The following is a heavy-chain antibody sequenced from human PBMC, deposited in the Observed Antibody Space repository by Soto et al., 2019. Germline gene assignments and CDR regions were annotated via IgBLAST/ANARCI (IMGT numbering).Heavy chain of an antibody. CDR2: INHSGST. J-gene: IGHJ5*02. CDR3: ARGALTDMIAAAPRGWFDP. CDR1: GGSFSGYY. Sequence: PSETLSLTCAVYGGSFSGYYWSWIRQPPGKGLEWIGEINHSGSTNYNPSLKSRVTISVDTSKNQFSLKLSSVTAADTAVYYCARGALTDMIAAAPRGWFDPWGQGTLVTVSS. V-gene: IGHV4-34*01. D-gene: IGHD6-13*01.